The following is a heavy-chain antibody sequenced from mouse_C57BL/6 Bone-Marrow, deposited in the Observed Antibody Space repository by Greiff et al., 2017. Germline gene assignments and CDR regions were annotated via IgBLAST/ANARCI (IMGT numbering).Heavy chain of an antibody. D-gene: IGHD1-1*01. CDR2: IYPGSGST. V-gene: IGHV1-55*01. J-gene: IGHJ2*01. CDR3: AREDCYGRSYDY. CDR1: GYSFTSYW. Sequence: VQLQQPGAELVKPGASVKMSCKASGYSFTSYWITWVKQRPGQGLEWIGDIYPGSGSTNYNEKFKSKATLTVDTSSSTVYMQLSSLTSEDSAVYYCAREDCYGRSYDYWGQGTTLTVSS.